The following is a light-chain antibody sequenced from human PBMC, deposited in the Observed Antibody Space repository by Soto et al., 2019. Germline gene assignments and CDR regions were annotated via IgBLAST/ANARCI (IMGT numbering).Light chain of an antibody. V-gene: IGLV1-44*01. J-gene: IGLJ1*01. Sequence: QSALIQPPSASGTPGQRVTISCSGSSSNIGKNTVHWFQQLPGAAPQLLISTDNQRPSGVPDRFSGSKSGASGSLAISGLQSWDEADYYCAAWDSSLNGHVFGTGTKVTVL. CDR3: AAWDSSLNGHV. CDR2: TDN. CDR1: SSNIGKNT.